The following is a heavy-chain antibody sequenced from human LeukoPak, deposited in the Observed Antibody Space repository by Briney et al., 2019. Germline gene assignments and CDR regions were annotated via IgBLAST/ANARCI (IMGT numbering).Heavy chain of an antibody. D-gene: IGHD6-19*01. Sequence: SETLSLTCAVFDGSISNYYWSWIRQPPGKGLEWIGYAYYSGSTTYNPSLESRVTISVDTSKNQFSLKLTAVTAADTAVYYCARNSAVATSRSWFDPWGQGTLVTVSS. J-gene: IGHJ5*02. CDR3: ARNSAVATSRSWFDP. V-gene: IGHV4-59*08. CDR2: AYYSGST. CDR1: DGSISNYY.